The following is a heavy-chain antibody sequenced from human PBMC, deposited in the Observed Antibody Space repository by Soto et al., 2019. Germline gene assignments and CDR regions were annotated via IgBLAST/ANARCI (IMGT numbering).Heavy chain of an antibody. CDR3: ARVPEDTAMVTLLYFQH. J-gene: IGHJ1*01. CDR2: ISYDGSNK. V-gene: IGHV3-30-3*01. D-gene: IGHD5-18*01. Sequence: GKGLEWVAVISYDGSNKYYADSVKGRFTISRDNSKNTLYLQMNSLRAEDTAVYYCARVPEDTAMVTLLYFQHWGQGTLVTVSS.